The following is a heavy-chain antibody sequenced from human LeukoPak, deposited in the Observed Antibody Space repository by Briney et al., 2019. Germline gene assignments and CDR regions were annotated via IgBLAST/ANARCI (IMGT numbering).Heavy chain of an antibody. Sequence: SETLSLTSTVSGGSISSSSYYWGWIRQPPGKGLEWIGSINYSGSTYYNPSLKSRVTISVDTSKNQFSLKLSSVTAADTAVYYCARLGHIVVVPAGHFDYWGQGTLVTVSS. CDR3: ARLGHIVVVPAGHFDY. CDR1: GGSISSSSYY. V-gene: IGHV4-39*01. J-gene: IGHJ4*02. CDR2: INYSGST. D-gene: IGHD2-2*01.